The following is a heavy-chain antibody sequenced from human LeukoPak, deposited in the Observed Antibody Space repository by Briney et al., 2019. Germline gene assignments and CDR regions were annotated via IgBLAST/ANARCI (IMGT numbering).Heavy chain of an antibody. CDR2: ISYDGSNK. CDR1: GFTFSSYA. J-gene: IGHJ2*01. Sequence: GGSLRLSCAASGFTFSSYAMHWVRQAPGKGLEWVAVISYDGSNKYYADSVKGRFTISRDNSKNTLYLQKNSLRADDTAIYYCAKSMTLQWRGFFDLWGRGTHVTVSS. V-gene: IGHV3-30-3*02. CDR3: AKSMTLQWRGFFDL. D-gene: IGHD6-19*01.